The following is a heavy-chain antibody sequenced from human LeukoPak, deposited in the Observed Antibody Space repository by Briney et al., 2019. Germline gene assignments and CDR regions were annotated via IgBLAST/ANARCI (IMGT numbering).Heavy chain of an antibody. J-gene: IGHJ4*02. Sequence: PGESLRLSCVGAGFPFSDFHMSWIRQAPGKGLEWVSYITSGGGFKYYADSVKGRFSISRDDSKNSVFLQMNSLRVEDTAVYYCARVRPGSSGSYYRTSWGQGTLVTVSS. D-gene: IGHD3-22*01. CDR1: GFPFSDFH. V-gene: IGHV3-11*04. CDR2: ITSGGGFK. CDR3: ARVRPGSSGSYYRTS.